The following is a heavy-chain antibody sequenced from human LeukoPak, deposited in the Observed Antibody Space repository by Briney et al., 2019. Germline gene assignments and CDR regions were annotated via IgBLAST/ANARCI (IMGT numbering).Heavy chain of an antibody. D-gene: IGHD3-9*01. J-gene: IGHJ4*02. CDR3: ARDSGDILTGWALDY. CDR1: GGSISSYY. V-gene: IGHV4-59*01. Sequence: SETLSLTCTVSGGSISSYYWSLIRQPPGKGLEWIGYIYYSGSTNYNPSLKSRVTISVDTSKNQFSLKLSSVTAADTAVYYCARDSGDILTGWALDYWGQGTLVTVSS. CDR2: IYYSGST.